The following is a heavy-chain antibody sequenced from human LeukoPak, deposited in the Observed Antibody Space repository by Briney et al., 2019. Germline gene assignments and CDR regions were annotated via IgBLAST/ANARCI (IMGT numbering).Heavy chain of an antibody. Sequence: GGSLRLSCAASGFTFSSYWMSWVRQAPGKGLEWVANIKQDGSEKYYVDSVKGRFTISRDNAKNSLYLQMNSLRAEDTAVYYYAMTLSLSSNDAFDIWGQGTMVTVSS. CDR3: AMTLSLSSNDAFDI. J-gene: IGHJ3*02. V-gene: IGHV3-7*01. CDR1: GFTFSSYW. D-gene: IGHD3-16*01. CDR2: IKQDGSEK.